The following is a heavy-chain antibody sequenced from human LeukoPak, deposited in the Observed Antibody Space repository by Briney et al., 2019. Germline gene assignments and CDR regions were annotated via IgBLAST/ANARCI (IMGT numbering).Heavy chain of an antibody. D-gene: IGHD3-22*01. V-gene: IGHV3-53*01. CDR3: ARSPWSSSGYYPNWFDP. CDR2: IYSGGST. J-gene: IGHJ5*02. CDR1: GFTFGSSW. Sequence: TGGSLRLSCAASGFTFGSSWMIWVRQAPGKRLEWVSVIYSGGSTYYADSVKGRFTISRDNSKNTLYLQMNSLRAEDTAVYYCARSPWSSSGYYPNWFDPWGQGTLVTVSS.